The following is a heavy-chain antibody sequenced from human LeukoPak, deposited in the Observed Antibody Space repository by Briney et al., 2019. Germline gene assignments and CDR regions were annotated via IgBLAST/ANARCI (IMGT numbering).Heavy chain of an antibody. CDR3: ARDSQAYCSGGSCSMFDY. CDR2: ISGSSSYI. J-gene: IGHJ4*02. D-gene: IGHD2-15*01. Sequence: MPGGSLRLSCAASGFTFSSYSMNWVRQAPGKGLEWVSSISGSSSYIYYADSVKGRFTISRDNTRNSLYLQMNSLRAEDTAVYYCARDSQAYCSGGSCSMFDYWGQGALVTVSS. CDR1: GFTFSSYS. V-gene: IGHV3-21*01.